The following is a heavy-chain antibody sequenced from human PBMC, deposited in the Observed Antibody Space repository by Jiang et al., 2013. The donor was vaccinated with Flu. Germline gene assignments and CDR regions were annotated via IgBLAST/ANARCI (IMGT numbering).Heavy chain of an antibody. V-gene: IGHV3-23*01. J-gene: IGHJ4*02. Sequence: FTFSSYAMTWVRQAPGKGLEWVSAISGGGGDTNYADSVKGRFTISRDNFKNTLYLQMNSLRAEDTAIYYCAKDWGYGSGSYFPHYWGQGTLVTVSS. CDR1: FTFSSYA. D-gene: IGHD3-10*01. CDR2: ISGGGGDT. CDR3: AKDWGYGSGSYFPHY.